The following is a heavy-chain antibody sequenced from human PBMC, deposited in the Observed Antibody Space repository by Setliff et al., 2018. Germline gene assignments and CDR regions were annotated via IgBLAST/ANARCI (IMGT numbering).Heavy chain of an antibody. CDR2: IRSKADSYAT. CDR1: GFTFSGSA. D-gene: IGHD4-17*01. CDR3: AITMTTGVDFFDY. J-gene: IGHJ4*02. Sequence: PGGSLRLSCAASGFTFSGSAVYWVRQASGGGLEWVCRIRSKADSYATAYAASVKARFTISRDDSKNTAYLQVNSLKTEDTAVYYCAITMTTGVDFFDYWGQGTLVTVSS. V-gene: IGHV3-73*01.